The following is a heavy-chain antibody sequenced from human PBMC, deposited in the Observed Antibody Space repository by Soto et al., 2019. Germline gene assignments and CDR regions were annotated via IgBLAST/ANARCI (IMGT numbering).Heavy chain of an antibody. CDR3: ARICVSYDYVWGSYRYYFDY. CDR2: IFSNDEK. CDR1: GFSLSNARMG. J-gene: IGHJ4*02. V-gene: IGHV2-26*01. Sequence: QVTLKESGPVLVKPTETLTLTCTVSGFSLSNARMGVSWIRQPPGKALEWLAHIFSNDEKSYSTSLKSRLTISKDTSKSQVVLTMTNMDPVDTATYYCARICVSYDYVWGSYRYYFDYWGQGTLVTVSS. D-gene: IGHD3-16*02.